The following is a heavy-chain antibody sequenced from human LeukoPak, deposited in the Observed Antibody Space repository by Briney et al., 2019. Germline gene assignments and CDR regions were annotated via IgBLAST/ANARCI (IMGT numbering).Heavy chain of an antibody. CDR3: ARYRSSPNFDY. V-gene: IGHV3-23*01. D-gene: IGHD6-13*01. CDR2: ISGSGGST. Sequence: GGSLRLSCAASGFTFSSYAMSWVRQAPGKGLEWVSAISGSGGSTYYADAVKGRFTISRDNANNSLYLQMNSLRAEDTAVYFCARYRSSPNFDYWGQGTLVTVSS. J-gene: IGHJ4*02. CDR1: GFTFSSYA.